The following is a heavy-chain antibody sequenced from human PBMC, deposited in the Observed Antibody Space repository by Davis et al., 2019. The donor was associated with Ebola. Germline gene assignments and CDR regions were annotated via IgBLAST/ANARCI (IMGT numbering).Heavy chain of an antibody. D-gene: IGHD2-15*01. CDR1: GYTFSSYG. Sequence: AASVKVSCKASGYTFSSYGISWVRQAPGQGLEWMGWISTYNGNTNYARKVQGRVTMTTDTSTSTAYMELRTLRSDDTAVYYCARDVVVVAPTDWFDPWGQGTLVTVSS. V-gene: IGHV1-18*01. CDR2: ISTYNGNT. J-gene: IGHJ5*02. CDR3: ARDVVVVAPTDWFDP.